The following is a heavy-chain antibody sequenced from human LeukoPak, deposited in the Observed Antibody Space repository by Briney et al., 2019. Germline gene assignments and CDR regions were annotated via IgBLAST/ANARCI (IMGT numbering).Heavy chain of an antibody. D-gene: IGHD3-22*01. CDR2: INPSGGST. V-gene: IGHV1-46*01. CDR3: ARDLDASYYDSSGYPLVY. Sequence: ASVKVSCKASGYTFTGYYVHWVRQAPGQGLEWMGRINPSGGSTSYAQKFQGRVTMTRDTSTSTVYMELSSLRSEDTAVYYCARDLDASYYDSSGYPLVYWGQGTLVTVSS. CDR1: GYTFTGYY. J-gene: IGHJ4*02.